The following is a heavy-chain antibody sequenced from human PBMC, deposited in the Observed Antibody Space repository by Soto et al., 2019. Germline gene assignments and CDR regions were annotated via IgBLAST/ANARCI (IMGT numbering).Heavy chain of an antibody. CDR2: IWYDGSNK. CDR1: GFTFSSYG. J-gene: IGHJ4*02. Sequence: GGSLRLSCAASGFTFSSYGMHWVRQAPGKGLEWVAVIWYDGSNKYYADSVKGRFTISRDNSKNTLYLQMNSLRAEDTAVYYCARDPKSRWYFDYWGQGTLVTVSS. CDR3: ARDPKSRWYFDY. V-gene: IGHV3-33*01.